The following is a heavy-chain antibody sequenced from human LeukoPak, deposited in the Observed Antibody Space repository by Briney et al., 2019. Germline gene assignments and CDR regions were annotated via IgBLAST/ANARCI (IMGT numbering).Heavy chain of an antibody. CDR3: ARVARWLDGDAFDI. V-gene: IGHV4-59*08. Sequence: SETLSLTCTVSGGSISSYYWSWIRQPPGKGLEWIGYIYYSGSTNYNPSLKSRVTISVDTSKNQFSLKLSSVTAADTAVYYCARVARWLDGDAFDIWGQGTMVTVSS. J-gene: IGHJ3*02. D-gene: IGHD5-24*01. CDR1: GGSISSYY. CDR2: IYYSGST.